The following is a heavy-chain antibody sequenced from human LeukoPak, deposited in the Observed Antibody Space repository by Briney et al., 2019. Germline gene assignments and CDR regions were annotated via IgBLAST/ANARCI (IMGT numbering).Heavy chain of an antibody. CDR3: ATPDLRNCSGVSCYYFDY. J-gene: IGHJ4*02. CDR2: ISSSSSYI. D-gene: IGHD2-15*01. CDR1: GFTFSSYS. V-gene: IGHV3-21*01. Sequence: PGGSLRLSCAASGFTFSSYSMNWVRQAPGKGLVWVSSISSSSSYIYYADSVKGRFTISRDNAKNSLYLQMNSLRAEDTAVYYCATPDLRNCSGVSCYYFDYWGQGALVTVSS.